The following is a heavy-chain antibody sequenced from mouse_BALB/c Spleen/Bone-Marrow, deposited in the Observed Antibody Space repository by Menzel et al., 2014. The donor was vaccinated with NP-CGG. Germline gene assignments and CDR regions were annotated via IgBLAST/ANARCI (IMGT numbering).Heavy chain of an antibody. Sequence: LQQSGSELVRPGASVKLSCEASGYTFTSYWMHWVKQRPGQGLEWIGNIYPGSGSTNYDEKFKSKATLTVDTSSSTAYMQLSSLTSEDSAVYYCTRSLVRRDHYYAMDYWGQGTSVTVSS. CDR2: IYPGSGST. J-gene: IGHJ4*01. V-gene: IGHV1S22*01. D-gene: IGHD2-14*01. CDR1: GYTFTSYW. CDR3: TRSLVRRDHYYAMDY.